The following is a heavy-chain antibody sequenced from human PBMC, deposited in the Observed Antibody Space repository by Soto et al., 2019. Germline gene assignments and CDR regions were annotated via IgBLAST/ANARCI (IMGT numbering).Heavy chain of an antibody. CDR2: ISGSGGST. V-gene: IGHV3-23*01. Sequence: EVQLLESGGGLVQPGGSLRLSCAASGFTFSSYAMRWVRQAPGKGLEWVAVISGSGGSTDYAESVKGRFTVSRDNSKNALCRQMNSLKAEETAVYYCAKDPETAWGQGTLVTVSS. J-gene: IGHJ5*02. CDR1: GFTFSSYA. CDR3: AKDPETA.